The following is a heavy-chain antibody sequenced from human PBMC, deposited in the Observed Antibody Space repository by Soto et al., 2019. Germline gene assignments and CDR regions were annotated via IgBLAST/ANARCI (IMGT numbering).Heavy chain of an antibody. J-gene: IGHJ3*02. D-gene: IGHD4-17*01. V-gene: IGHV3-23*01. CDR2: ISSSGGTT. CDR3: GKDPNGDYIGAFDI. CDR1: GFIFRNYA. Sequence: GGSLRLSCAASGFIFRNYAMSWVRQAPGKGLEWVSGISSSGGTTHVADSVKGRFTISRDNSQNTLYLQMNSLRVEDTAVYYCGKDPNGDYIGAFDIWGQGTMVTVSS.